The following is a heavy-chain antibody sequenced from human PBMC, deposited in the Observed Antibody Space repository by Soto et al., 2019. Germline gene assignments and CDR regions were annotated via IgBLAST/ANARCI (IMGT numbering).Heavy chain of an antibody. D-gene: IGHD1-26*01. CDR1: GYTFTSYG. CDR2: ISAYNGNT. Sequence: ASVKVSCKASGYTFTSYGISWVRQAPGQGLEWMGWISAYNGNTSYAQKFQGRVTMTTDTSTSTAYMELSSLRSEDTAVYYCAKGGATAHFDYWGQGTLVTVSS. CDR3: AKGGATAHFDY. V-gene: IGHV1-18*01. J-gene: IGHJ4*02.